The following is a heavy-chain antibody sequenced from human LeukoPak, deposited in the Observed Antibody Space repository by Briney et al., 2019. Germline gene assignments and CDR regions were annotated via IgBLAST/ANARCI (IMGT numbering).Heavy chain of an antibody. Sequence: PGRSLRLSCAASGFTFSSYGMHWVRRAPGKGLEWVAVISYDGSNKYYADSVKGRFTISRDNSKNTLYLQMNSLRAEDTAVYYCAKDSPMDYWGQGTLVTVSS. V-gene: IGHV3-30*18. CDR3: AKDSPMDY. CDR1: GFTFSSYG. CDR2: ISYDGSNK. J-gene: IGHJ4*02.